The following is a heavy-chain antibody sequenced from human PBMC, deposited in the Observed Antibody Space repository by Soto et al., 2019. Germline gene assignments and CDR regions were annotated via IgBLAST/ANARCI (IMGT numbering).Heavy chain of an antibody. CDR1: GFTFSSYA. CDR3: AKAASSWPAHYYYYGMDV. V-gene: IGHV3-23*01. CDR2: ISGSGGST. Sequence: GGSLRLSCAASGFTFSSYAMSWVRQAPGKGLEWVSAISGSGGSTYYADSAKGRFTISRDNSKNTLYLQMNSLRAEDTAVYYCAKAASSWPAHYYYYGMDVWGQGTTVTVSS. D-gene: IGHD6-13*01. J-gene: IGHJ6*02.